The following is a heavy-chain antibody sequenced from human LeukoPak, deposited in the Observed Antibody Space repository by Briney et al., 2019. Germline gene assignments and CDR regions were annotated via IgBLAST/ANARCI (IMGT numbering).Heavy chain of an antibody. CDR1: GGSFSGYY. D-gene: IGHD3-16*01. Sequence: PSETLSLTCAVYGGSFSGYYCSWIRQPPGKGLEWIGEINHSESTNYNPSLKSRVTISVDTSKNQFSLKLSSVTAADTAVYYCARAAYDYVWGRLDYFDYWGQGTLVTVSS. CDR2: INHSEST. V-gene: IGHV4-34*01. J-gene: IGHJ4*02. CDR3: ARAAYDYVWGRLDYFDY.